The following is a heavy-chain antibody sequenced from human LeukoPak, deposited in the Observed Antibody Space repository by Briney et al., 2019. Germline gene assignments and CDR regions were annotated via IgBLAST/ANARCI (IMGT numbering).Heavy chain of an antibody. D-gene: IGHD2-2*01. V-gene: IGHV1-69*05. CDR3: ARGARPDIVVVPAANDAFDI. J-gene: IGHJ3*02. CDR2: IIPIFGTA. Sequence: ASVKVSCKASGGTFSSYAISWVRQAPGQGLEWMGGIIPIFGTANYAQKFQGRVTITTDESTSTAYMELSSLRSEDTVVYYCARGARPDIVVVPAANDAFDIWGQGTMVTVSS. CDR1: GGTFSSYA.